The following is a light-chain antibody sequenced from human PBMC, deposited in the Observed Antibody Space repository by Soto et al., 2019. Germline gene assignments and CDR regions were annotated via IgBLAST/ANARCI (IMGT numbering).Light chain of an antibody. Sequence: DIQMTQSPSSLSASVGDRVTISCRSSENIRNYLIWYRQKPGKAPELLMYVGSTLESGVPSRFSGSGLGTDFTLTIKSLQPGDFGVYYCQQSYIVPYTFGRGTSLDI. CDR2: VGS. CDR3: QQSYIVPYT. J-gene: IGKJ2*01. V-gene: IGKV1-39*01. CDR1: ENIRNY.